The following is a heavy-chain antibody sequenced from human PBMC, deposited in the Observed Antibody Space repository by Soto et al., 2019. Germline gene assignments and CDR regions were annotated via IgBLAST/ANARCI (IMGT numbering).Heavy chain of an antibody. J-gene: IGHJ6*02. CDR3: AKAIRHHKSSGYAPYGMDV. CDR2: ISWDGGST. CDR1: GFTFDDYA. V-gene: IGHV3-43D*04. Sequence: GGSLRLSCAASGFTFDDYAMHWVRQAPGKGLEWVSLISWDGGSTYYADSVKGRFTISSDNSKNSLYLQMNSLRAEDTALYYCAKAIRHHKSSGYAPYGMDVWGQGTTVTVSS. D-gene: IGHD6-19*01.